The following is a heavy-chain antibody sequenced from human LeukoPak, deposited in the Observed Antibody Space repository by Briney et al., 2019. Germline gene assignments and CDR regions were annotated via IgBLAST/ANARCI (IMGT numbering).Heavy chain of an antibody. D-gene: IGHD3-16*02. Sequence: SQTLSLTSAISGDSVSSNSAAWNWIRQSPSRGLEWLGRTYYRSKWYNDYAVSVKRRITINPDTSKNQFSLQLNSVTPEDTAVYYCARDLNWANYDYVWGSYPTSGFDYWGQGTLVTVSS. CDR2: TYYRSKWYN. J-gene: IGHJ4*02. CDR1: GDSVSSNSAA. CDR3: ARDLNWANYDYVWGSYPTSGFDY. V-gene: IGHV6-1*01.